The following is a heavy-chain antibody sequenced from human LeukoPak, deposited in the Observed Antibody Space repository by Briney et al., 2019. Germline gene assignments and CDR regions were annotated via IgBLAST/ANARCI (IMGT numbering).Heavy chain of an antibody. D-gene: IGHD3-22*01. V-gene: IGHV1-18*01. Sequence: ASVKVSCKASGYTFTSYGISWVRQAPGQGLEWMGWISAHNGNTNYAQKLQGRVTMTTDTSTSTAYMELRSLRSDDTAVYYCARVDSSGYYYYGMDVWGQGTTVTVSS. CDR1: GYTFTSYG. J-gene: IGHJ6*02. CDR2: ISAHNGNT. CDR3: ARVDSSGYYYYGMDV.